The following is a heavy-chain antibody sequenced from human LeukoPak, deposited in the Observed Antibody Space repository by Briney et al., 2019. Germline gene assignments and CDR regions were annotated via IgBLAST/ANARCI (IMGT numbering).Heavy chain of an antibody. CDR3: ARAYSPPNRKVLRFLEWLFQKSYYYGMDV. Sequence: GGSLRLSCAASGFTFSSYSMNWVRQAPGKGLEWVSYISSSSSTIYYADSVKGRFTISRDNAKNSLYLQMNSLGDEDTAVYYCARAYSPPNRKVLRFLEWLFQKSYYYGMDVWGQGTTVTVSS. CDR1: GFTFSSYS. CDR2: ISSSSSTI. D-gene: IGHD3-3*01. V-gene: IGHV3-48*02. J-gene: IGHJ6*02.